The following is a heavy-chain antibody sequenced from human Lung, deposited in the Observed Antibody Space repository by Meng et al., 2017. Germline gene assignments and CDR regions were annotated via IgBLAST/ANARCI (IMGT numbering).Heavy chain of an antibody. J-gene: IGHJ4*02. D-gene: IGHD6-25*01. Sequence: QVLAVQSGAEVKKPGCSLKVSCNPSGYNFPDYYIHWVRRAPGQGLEWMGRINPKSGDTHYAQKFQARVTMTGDTSISTAYMELSGLRSDDTAMYYCARDEDISAAGKLFGDYWGQGTLVTVSS. CDR1: GYNFPDYY. CDR3: ARDEDISAAGKLFGDY. CDR2: INPKSGDT. V-gene: IGHV1-2*06.